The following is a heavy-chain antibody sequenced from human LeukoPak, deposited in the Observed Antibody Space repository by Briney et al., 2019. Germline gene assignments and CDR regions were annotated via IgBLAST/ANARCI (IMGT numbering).Heavy chain of an antibody. V-gene: IGHV4-59*01. CDR2: IYYSGST. D-gene: IGHD6-13*01. CDR1: GGSISSYY. CDR3: ARGRRNSSSWLRVADP. J-gene: IGHJ5*02. Sequence: SETLSLTCTVSGGSISSYYWSWIRQPPGKGLEWIGYIYYSGSTNYNPSLKSRVTISVDTSKNQFSLKLSSVTAADTAVYYCARGRRNSSSWLRVADPWGQGTLVTVSS.